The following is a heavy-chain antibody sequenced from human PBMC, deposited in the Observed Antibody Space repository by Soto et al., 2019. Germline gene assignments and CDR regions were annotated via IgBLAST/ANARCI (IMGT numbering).Heavy chain of an antibody. J-gene: IGHJ3*02. D-gene: IGHD6-13*01. V-gene: IGHV5-51*01. CDR3: ARHASSSWYKGDAFDI. CDR2: IYPGDSDT. CDR1: GYSFTSYW. Sequence: GESLKISCKGSGYSFTSYWIGWVRQMPGKGLEWMGIIYPGDSDTRYSPSFQGQVTISADKSISTAYLQWSSLKASDTAMYYCARHASSSWYKGDAFDIWGQGTMVTVSS.